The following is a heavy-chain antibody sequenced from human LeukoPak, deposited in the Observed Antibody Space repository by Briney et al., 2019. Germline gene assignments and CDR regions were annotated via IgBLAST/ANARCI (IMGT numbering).Heavy chain of an antibody. D-gene: IGHD2-2*01. J-gene: IGHJ4*02. V-gene: IGHV3-74*01. CDR1: GFTFSSYW. CDR3: AARGYCSSTSCLLEY. Sequence: GGSLRLSCAASGFTFSSYWMHWVRQAPGKGLVWVSHINSDGSSTSHADSVKGRFTISRDNAKSTLYLQMNSLRAEDTAVYYCAARGYCSSTSCLLEYWGQGTLVTVSS. CDR2: INSDGSST.